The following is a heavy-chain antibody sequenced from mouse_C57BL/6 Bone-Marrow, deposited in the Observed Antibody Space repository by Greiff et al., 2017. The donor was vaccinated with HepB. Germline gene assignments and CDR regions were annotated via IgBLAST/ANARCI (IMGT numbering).Heavy chain of an antibody. CDR3: ARGGLQAMDY. CDR2: IDPSDSYT. CDR1: GYTFTSYW. J-gene: IGHJ4*01. D-gene: IGHD2-2*01. V-gene: IGHV1-69*01. Sequence: QVHVKQPGAELVMPGASVKLSCKASGYTFTSYWMHWVKQRPGQGLEWIGEIDPSDSYTNYNQKFKGKSTLTVDKSSSTAYMQLSSLTSEDSAVYYCARGGLQAMDYWGQGTSVTVSS.